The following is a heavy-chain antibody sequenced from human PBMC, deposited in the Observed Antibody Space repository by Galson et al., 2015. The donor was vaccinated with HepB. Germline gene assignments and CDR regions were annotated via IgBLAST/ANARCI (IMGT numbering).Heavy chain of an antibody. Sequence: SVKVSCKASGGTFNSHGISWVRQAPGQGLEWIGRVIPILDISNYAQEFQGRVSIIADKLTSTSYMELTRLTSDDTGVYFCATDQATTRTFDDWGQGTLVTVSS. CDR3: ATDQATTRTFDD. CDR1: GGTFNSHG. J-gene: IGHJ4*02. V-gene: IGHV1-69*04. D-gene: IGHD1-1*01. CDR2: VIPILDIS.